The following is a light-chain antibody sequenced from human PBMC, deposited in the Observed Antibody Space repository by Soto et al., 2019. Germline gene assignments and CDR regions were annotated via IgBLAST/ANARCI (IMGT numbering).Light chain of an antibody. Sequence: DIVLTQSPGTLSLLPGERATLSCRASQTLGPNYLAWCQQKPGQPPRLLIYSASSRATAISGRFSGRGSGTEFTLTLSSLQPDDFGSYYCHQYNTYWTFGQGTKVDIK. V-gene: IGKV3-20*01. CDR3: HQYNTYWT. J-gene: IGKJ1*01. CDR1: QTLGPNY. CDR2: SAS.